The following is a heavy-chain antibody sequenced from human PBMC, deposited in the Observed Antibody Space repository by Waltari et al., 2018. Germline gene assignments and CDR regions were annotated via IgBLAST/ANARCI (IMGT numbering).Heavy chain of an antibody. D-gene: IGHD2-2*01. V-gene: IGHV3-9*01. J-gene: IGHJ6*02. CDR3: AKGIVVVPAYGMDV. CDR2: ISWDRGSI. CDR1: GFTFDDYA. Sequence: EVQLVESGGGLVQPGRSLRLSCAASGFTFDDYAMHWVRQAPGKGLGWVSGISWDRGSIGYADSVKCRFTISRDNAKNSLYLQMNSLRAEDTALYYCAKGIVVVPAYGMDVWGQGTTVTVSS.